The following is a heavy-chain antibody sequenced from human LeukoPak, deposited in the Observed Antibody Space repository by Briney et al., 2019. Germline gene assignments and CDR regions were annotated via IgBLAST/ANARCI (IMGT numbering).Heavy chain of an antibody. D-gene: IGHD6-19*01. CDR1: GFAFSTNW. CDR3: AKRKLYSSGSDY. V-gene: IGHV3-74*01. J-gene: IGHJ4*02. CDR2: ISTDARTI. Sequence: GGSLRLSCAASGFAFSTNWMHWVRQAPGKGLVWVSHISTDARTITYADFVKGRFTISRDNAKNTLYLQMNSLRAEDTAVYYCAKRKLYSSGSDYWGQGTLVTVSS.